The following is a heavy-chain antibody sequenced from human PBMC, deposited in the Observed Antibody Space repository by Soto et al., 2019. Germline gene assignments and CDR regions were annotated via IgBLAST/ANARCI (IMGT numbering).Heavy chain of an antibody. V-gene: IGHV3-33*01. J-gene: IGHJ4*02. CDR3: ARSQYSSSWYPFDY. CDR1: GFTFSSYG. D-gene: IGHD6-13*01. Sequence: QVQLVESGGGVVQPGRSLRLSCAASGFTFSSYGMHWVRQAPGKGLEWVAVIYYDGSNKYYAASVKGRFTISRDNSKNTLYLQMNSLRAEDTAVFYCARSQYSSSWYPFDYWGQGTLVTVSS. CDR2: IYYDGSNK.